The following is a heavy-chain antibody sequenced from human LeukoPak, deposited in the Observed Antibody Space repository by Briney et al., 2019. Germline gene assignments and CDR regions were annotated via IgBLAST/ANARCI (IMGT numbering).Heavy chain of an antibody. CDR2: ISYDGSNK. Sequence: GGSLRLSCAASGSTFSSYGMHWVRRAPGKGLEWVAVISYDGSNKYYADSVKGRFTISRDNSKNTLYLQMNSLRAEDTAVYYCAREYSNPFRGYYYYYYMDVWGKGTTVTVSS. V-gene: IGHV3-30*03. J-gene: IGHJ6*03. CDR1: GSTFSSYG. D-gene: IGHD4-11*01. CDR3: AREYSNPFRGYYYYYYMDV.